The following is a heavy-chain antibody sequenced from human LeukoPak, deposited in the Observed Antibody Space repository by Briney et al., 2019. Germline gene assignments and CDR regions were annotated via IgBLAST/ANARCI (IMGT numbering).Heavy chain of an antibody. Sequence: SETLSLTCAVYGGSFSGYYWSWIRQPPGKGLEWIGEINHSGSTNYNPSLKSRVTMSVDTSKNQFSLKLSSVTAADTAVYYCARDYGSGSLPDYWGQGTLVTVSS. CDR2: INHSGST. D-gene: IGHD3-10*01. CDR1: GGSFSGYY. J-gene: IGHJ4*02. CDR3: ARDYGSGSLPDY. V-gene: IGHV4-34*01.